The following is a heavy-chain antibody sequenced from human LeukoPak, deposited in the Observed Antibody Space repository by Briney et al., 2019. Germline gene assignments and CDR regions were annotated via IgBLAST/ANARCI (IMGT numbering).Heavy chain of an antibody. CDR2: IYYSGSI. D-gene: IGHD3-22*01. Sequence: SETLSLTCAVYGGSFSGYYWNWIRQPPGKGLEWIGYIYYSGSISYNPSLKSRVTISIDTSKSQFYLNLSSVTAADTAVYYCVRTYHYDTSGYDYWGQGTLVTVSS. J-gene: IGHJ4*02. CDR1: GGSFSGYY. V-gene: IGHV4-59*01. CDR3: VRTYHYDTSGYDY.